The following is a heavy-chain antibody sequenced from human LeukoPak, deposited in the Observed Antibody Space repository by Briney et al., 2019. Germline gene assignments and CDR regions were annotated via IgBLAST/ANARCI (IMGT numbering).Heavy chain of an antibody. J-gene: IGHJ4*02. CDR3: ARFQGAHY. Sequence: GGSLRLSCAASGFTFSSYSMDWLRQPPGMGLEWVSSISSSSSYIHYADSVKGRFTISRDNTKNSLYLQMNSVRAEDTAVYDCARFQGAHYWGQGTLVTVSS. CDR1: GFTFSSYS. CDR2: ISSSSSYI. D-gene: IGHD4/OR15-4a*01. V-gene: IGHV3-21*01.